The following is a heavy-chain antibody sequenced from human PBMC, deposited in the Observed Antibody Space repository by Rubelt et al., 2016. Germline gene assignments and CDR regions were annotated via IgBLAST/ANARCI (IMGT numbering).Heavy chain of an antibody. CDR3: ARDKNWESDYYYAMDV. D-gene: IGHD7-27*01. V-gene: IGHV4-59*01. CDR2: IYDSGRT. Sequence: QVQLQESGPGLVKPSETLSLTCTVSGGSISSYYWSWIRQPPGKGLEWIGYIYDSGRTNYNPSLKSRVTISVESSKNQFSLKLSSVTAADTAVYYCARDKNWESDYYYAMDVWGQGTTVTVSS. CDR1: GGSISSYY. J-gene: IGHJ6*02.